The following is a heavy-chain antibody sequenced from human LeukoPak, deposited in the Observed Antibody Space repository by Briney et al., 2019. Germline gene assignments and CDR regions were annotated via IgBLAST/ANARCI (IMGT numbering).Heavy chain of an antibody. D-gene: IGHD3-16*01. J-gene: IGHJ4*02. CDR1: GGSIRSYY. CDR2: MHYTGSA. V-gene: IGHV4-59*12. CDR3: ARGQIRGLGGNLGD. Sequence: SETLSLTCTVSGGSIRSYYWSWIRQPPGKGLEYIGCMHYTGSANYNPSLKSRVTISVDTSKNQFSLKLTSVTAADTAVYYCARGQIRGLGGNLGDWGQGTLVTVSS.